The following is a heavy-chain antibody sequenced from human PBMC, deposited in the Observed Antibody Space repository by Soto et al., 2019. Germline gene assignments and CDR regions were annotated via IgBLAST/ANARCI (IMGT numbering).Heavy chain of an antibody. J-gene: IGHJ4*02. V-gene: IGHV3-23*01. Sequence: GGSLRLSCAASGFTFSNYAMSWVRQAPGKGLEWVSSITGSGDYTYYAGSVKGRFTISRDNSKNTLYLQMNSLRAEDTAVYYCAKSRYYDSTGYLDYFAAWGQGTLVTVSS. CDR2: ITGSGDYT. D-gene: IGHD3-22*01. CDR1: GFTFSNYA. CDR3: AKSRYYDSTGYLDYFAA.